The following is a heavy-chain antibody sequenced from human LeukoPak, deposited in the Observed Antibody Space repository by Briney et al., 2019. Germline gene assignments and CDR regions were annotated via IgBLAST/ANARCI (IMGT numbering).Heavy chain of an antibody. D-gene: IGHD6-6*01. CDR3: ARDAGMAGRPPRNLFDP. Sequence: SETLSLTCNVSGGSITSHLWNWIRQSPGKGLEWIGYSYYSGTTNYSPSLKSRVTISLDTSKNQISLKLTSVTAADTAVYYCARDAGMAGRPPRNLFDPWGQGTLVTVSS. J-gene: IGHJ5*02. V-gene: IGHV4-59*11. CDR2: SYYSGTT. CDR1: GGSITSHL.